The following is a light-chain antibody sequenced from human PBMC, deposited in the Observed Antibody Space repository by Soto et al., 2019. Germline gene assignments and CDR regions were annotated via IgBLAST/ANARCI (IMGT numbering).Light chain of an antibody. J-gene: IGKJ4*02. CDR1: QSASSTY. Sequence: EIVLTQSPGTLSLSPGERAPLSCRARQSASSTYLAWYQQQPGQAPRLLIYGASSRATGIPDRFSGRGSGTDDTHTSSRRETEDGAVYYSQHDGRLGLTFGGGTKVEIK. CDR2: GAS. CDR3: QHDGRLGLT. V-gene: IGKV3-20*01.